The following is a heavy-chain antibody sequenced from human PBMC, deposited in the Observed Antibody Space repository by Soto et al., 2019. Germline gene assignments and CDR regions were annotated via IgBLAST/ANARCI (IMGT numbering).Heavy chain of an antibody. CDR2: ISSSSSYI. CDR1: GFTFSSYS. Sequence: GGSLRLSCAASGFTFSSYSMNWVRQAPGKGLEWVSSISSSSSYIYYADSVKGRFTISRDNAKNSLYLQMNSLRAEDTAVYYCARDHGITPFDPWGQGTLVTVSS. J-gene: IGHJ5*02. V-gene: IGHV3-21*01. CDR3: ARDHGITPFDP. D-gene: IGHD1-20*01.